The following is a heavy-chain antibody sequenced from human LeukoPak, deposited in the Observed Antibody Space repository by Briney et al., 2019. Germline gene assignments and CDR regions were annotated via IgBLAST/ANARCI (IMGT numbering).Heavy chain of an antibody. Sequence: ASVKVSCKASGYTFTSYAMHWVRQAPGQRLEWMGWINAGNGNTKYSQKFQGRVTITRDTSASTAYMELSSLRSEDTAVYYCARNGQWLVPNYFDYWGQGTLVTVSS. J-gene: IGHJ4*02. CDR3: ARNGQWLVPNYFDY. CDR1: GYTFTSYA. D-gene: IGHD6-19*01. CDR2: INAGNGNT. V-gene: IGHV1-3*01.